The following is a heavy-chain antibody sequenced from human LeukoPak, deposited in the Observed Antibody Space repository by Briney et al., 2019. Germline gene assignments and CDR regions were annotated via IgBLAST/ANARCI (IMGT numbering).Heavy chain of an antibody. CDR1: GYTFTSYA. Sequence: ASVKVSCKASGYTFTSYAMNWVRQATGQGLEWMGWMNPNSGNTGYAQKFQGRVTITRNTSISTAYMELSSLRSEDTAVYYCARARTIYDFWSGYPTRYYFDYWGQGTLVTVSS. CDR3: ARARTIYDFWSGYPTRYYFDY. CDR2: MNPNSGNT. D-gene: IGHD3-3*01. J-gene: IGHJ4*02. V-gene: IGHV1-8*03.